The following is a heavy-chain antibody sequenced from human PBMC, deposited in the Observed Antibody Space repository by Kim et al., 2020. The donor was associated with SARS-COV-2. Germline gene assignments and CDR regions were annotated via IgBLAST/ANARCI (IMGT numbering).Heavy chain of an antibody. J-gene: IGHJ6*02. CDR3: ARIPPRFYGMDV. V-gene: IGHV4-34*01. D-gene: IGHD3-3*01. Sequence: SETLSLTCAVYGGSFSGYYWSWIRQPPGKGLEWIGEINNSGSTNYNPSLKSRVTISVDTSKNQFSLKLSSVTAADTAVYCCARIPPRFYGMDVWGQGTTVTFSS. CDR2: INNSGST. CDR1: GGSFSGYY.